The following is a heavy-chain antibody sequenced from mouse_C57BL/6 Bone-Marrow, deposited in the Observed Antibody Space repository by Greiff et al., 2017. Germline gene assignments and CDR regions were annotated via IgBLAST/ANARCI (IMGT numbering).Heavy chain of an antibody. J-gene: IGHJ1*03. CDR2: IYPRSGNT. D-gene: IGHD1-1*01. V-gene: IGHV1-81*01. CDR3: ASKFLYGRSSLSLFDV. Sequence: QVQLQQSGAELARPGASVKLSCKASGYTFTSYGISWVKQRTGQGLEWIGEIYPRSGNTYYNEKFKGKATLTADKSSSTAYMELRSLTSEDSAVYFCASKFLYGRSSLSLFDVWGTGTTGTVSS. CDR1: GYTFTSYG.